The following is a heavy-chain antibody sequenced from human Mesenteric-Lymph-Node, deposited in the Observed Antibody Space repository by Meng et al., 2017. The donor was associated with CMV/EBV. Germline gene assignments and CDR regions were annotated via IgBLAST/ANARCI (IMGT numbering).Heavy chain of an antibody. Sequence: GESLKISCAASGFTFSSYSMNWVRQAPGKGLEWVSSISSSSSYIYYADSVKGRFTISRDNAKNSLYLQMNSLRAEDTAVYYCARSHTIFGVVDYGMDVWGRGTTVTVSS. CDR3: ARSHTIFGVVDYGMDV. CDR1: GFTFSSYS. CDR2: ISSSSSYI. D-gene: IGHD3-3*01. V-gene: IGHV3-21*01. J-gene: IGHJ6*02.